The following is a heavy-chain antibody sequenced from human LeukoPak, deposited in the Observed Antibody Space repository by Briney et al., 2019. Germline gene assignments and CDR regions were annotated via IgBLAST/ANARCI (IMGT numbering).Heavy chain of an antibody. Sequence: SETLSLTCAVYGESISGYSWNWIRQPPGKGLEWIGQLTDSGSTNYNPSLQSRVTILGDTSKNQFSLKLRSVTVADTGVYYCARVYSSSWYDWGQGTLVTVSS. CDR3: ARVYSSSWYD. D-gene: IGHD6-13*01. CDR2: LTDSGST. CDR1: GESISGYS. J-gene: IGHJ4*02. V-gene: IGHV4-34*01.